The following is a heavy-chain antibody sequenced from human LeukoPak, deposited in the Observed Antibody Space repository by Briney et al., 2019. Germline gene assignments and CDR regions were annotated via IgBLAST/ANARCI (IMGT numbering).Heavy chain of an antibody. Sequence: GGSLRLSCAASGFTFSNYWMFWVRQVPGKGLVWVSRINSDGSSTTYADSVKGRFTISRDNAKNTVYLQMNSLRAEDTAVYYCASRISSGSYFFDYWGQGTLVTVSS. CDR1: GFTFSNYW. CDR3: ASRISSGSYFFDY. CDR2: INSDGSST. D-gene: IGHD1-26*01. J-gene: IGHJ4*02. V-gene: IGHV3-74*01.